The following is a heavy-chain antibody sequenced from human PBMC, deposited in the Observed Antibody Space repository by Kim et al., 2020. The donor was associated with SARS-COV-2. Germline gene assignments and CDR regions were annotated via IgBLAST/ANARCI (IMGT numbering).Heavy chain of an antibody. CDR1: GFTFSDSA. Sequence: GGSLRLSCAASGFTFSDSAMHWVRQASGKGLEWVARIRSKVNSSASVYAVSVEGRFSITRDDDKNTDYLKMDSPKTGDKAVYACARGPAYSAGYWDAFDIWGQGTMVTVSS. J-gene: IGHJ3*02. D-gene: IGHD1-26*01. V-gene: IGHV3-73*01. CDR3: ARGPAYSAGYWDAFDI. CDR2: IRSKVNSSAS.